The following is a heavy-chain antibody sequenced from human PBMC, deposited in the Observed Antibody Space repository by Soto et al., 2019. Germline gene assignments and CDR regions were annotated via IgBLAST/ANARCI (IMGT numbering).Heavy chain of an antibody. CDR2: INHSGST. J-gene: IGHJ3*02. CDR1: GGSFSGYY. CDR3: ARPVGYSYGYDAFDI. V-gene: IGHV4-34*01. Sequence: SSETLSLTCAVYGGSFSGYYWSWIRQPPGKGLEWIGEINHSGSTNYNPSLKSRVTISVDTSKNQFSLKLSSVTAADTAVYYCARPVGYSYGYDAFDIWGQGTMVTVSS. D-gene: IGHD5-18*01.